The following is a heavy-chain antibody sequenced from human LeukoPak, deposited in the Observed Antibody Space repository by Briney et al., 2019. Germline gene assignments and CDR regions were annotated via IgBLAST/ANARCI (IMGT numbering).Heavy chain of an antibody. CDR1: GYTFTGYY. J-gene: IGHJ3*02. V-gene: IGHV1-2*02. Sequence: ASVKVSCKASGYTFTGYYMHWVRQAPGQGLEWMGWINPNSGGTNYAQKFQGRVTMTGDTSISTVYMELSRLRSDDTAVYYCAGVVCSSTSCYKDAFDIWGQGTMVTVSS. CDR2: INPNSGGT. CDR3: AGVVCSSTSCYKDAFDI. D-gene: IGHD2-2*02.